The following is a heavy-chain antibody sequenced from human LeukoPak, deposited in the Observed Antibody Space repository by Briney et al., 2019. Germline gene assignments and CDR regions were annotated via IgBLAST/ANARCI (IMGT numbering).Heavy chain of an antibody. CDR1: GFTFSSYG. CDR2: IWYDGSNK. J-gene: IGHJ4*02. D-gene: IGHD3-3*01. CDR3: AKELRSGYRGPFDY. Sequence: GGFLRLSCAASGFTFSSYGMHWVRQAPGKGLEWVAVIWYDGSNKYYADSVKGRFTISRDNSKNTVYLQMNSLRAEDTAVYYCAKELRSGYRGPFDYWGEGSLVTVSS. V-gene: IGHV3-33*06.